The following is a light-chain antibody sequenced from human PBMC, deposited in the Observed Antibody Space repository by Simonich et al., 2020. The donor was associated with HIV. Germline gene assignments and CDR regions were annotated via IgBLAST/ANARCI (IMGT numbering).Light chain of an antibody. Sequence: QSALTQPASVSGSPGQAITISCTGTSSDVAGYKYFSWYQQHPGKAPKLMIYDGSKRPSGVSNRFSGSKSGNTASLTISGLQTEDEADYYCSSYTTSSTWVFGGGTKVTVL. CDR1: SSDVAGYKY. V-gene: IGLV2-14*01. CDR2: DGS. J-gene: IGLJ3*02. CDR3: SSYTTSSTWV.